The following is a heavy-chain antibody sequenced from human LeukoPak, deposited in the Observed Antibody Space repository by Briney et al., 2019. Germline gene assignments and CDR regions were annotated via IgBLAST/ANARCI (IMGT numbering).Heavy chain of an antibody. J-gene: IGHJ4*02. V-gene: IGHV1-18*01. CDR3: ARVRDYYDSSGVLDY. CDR2: ISAYSGNT. Sequence: ASVKVSCEASGYTFTSYGISWVRQAPGQGLEWMGWISAYSGNTNYAQKLQGRVTMTTDTSTSTAYMELRSLRSDDTAVYYCARVRDYYDSSGVLDYWGQGTLVTVSS. D-gene: IGHD3-22*01. CDR1: GYTFTSYG.